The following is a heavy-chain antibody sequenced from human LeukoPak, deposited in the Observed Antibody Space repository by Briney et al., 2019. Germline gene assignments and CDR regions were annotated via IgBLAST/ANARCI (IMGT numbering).Heavy chain of an antibody. CDR2: MNPNSGNT. V-gene: IGHV1-8*02. CDR1: GYTFTSYG. Sequence: ASVKLSCKASGYTFTSYGISWVRQAPGQGLEWMGWMNPNSGNTGYAQKFQGRVTMTRNTSISTAYMELSSLRSEDTAVYYCARGVTYYYFYYGMDVWGQGTTVTVSS. CDR3: ARGVTYYYFYYGMDV. D-gene: IGHD3-16*01. J-gene: IGHJ6*02.